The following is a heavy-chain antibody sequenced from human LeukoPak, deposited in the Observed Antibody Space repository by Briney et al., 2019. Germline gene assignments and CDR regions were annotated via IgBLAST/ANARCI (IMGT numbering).Heavy chain of an antibody. Sequence: RPSETLSLTCAVSGVSISGSYYYWGWIRQPAGKGLEWIGRIYTSGSTNYNTSLKSRVTMSVDTSKNQFSLKLSSVTAADTAVYYCARGHSSSWQNWFDPWGQGTLVTVSS. J-gene: IGHJ5*02. CDR3: ARGHSSSWQNWFDP. CDR2: IYTSGST. V-gene: IGHV4-61*02. D-gene: IGHD6-13*01. CDR1: GVSISGSYYY.